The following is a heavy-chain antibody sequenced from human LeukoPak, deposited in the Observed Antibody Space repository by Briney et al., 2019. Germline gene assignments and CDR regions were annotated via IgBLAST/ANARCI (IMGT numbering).Heavy chain of an antibody. J-gene: IGHJ5*02. CDR2: IKQDGSEK. V-gene: IGHV3-7*01. CDR1: GFTFSSNW. CDR3: ARDGSLFDP. Sequence: GGSLRLSCAASGFTFSSNWMSWVRQAPGKGLEWVANIKQDGSEKYYVDSVKGRFTVSRDNAKNSLYLQMNSLSAEDTAVYYCARDGSLFDPWGQGTLVTVSS. D-gene: IGHD2-15*01.